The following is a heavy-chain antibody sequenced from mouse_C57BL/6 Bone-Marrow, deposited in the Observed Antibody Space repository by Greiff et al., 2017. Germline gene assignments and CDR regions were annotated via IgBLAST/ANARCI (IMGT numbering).Heavy chain of an antibody. D-gene: IGHD4-1*01. J-gene: IGHJ2*01. Sequence: VQLVESGPGLVQPSQSLSITCTVSGFSLTSYGVHWVRQSPGKGLEWLGVIWSGGSTDYNAAFIYRLSISKDNSKSQVFFKMNSLQADDTAIYYCARNAYLGYFDYWGQGTTLTVSS. CDR3: ARNAYLGYFDY. CDR2: IWSGGST. V-gene: IGHV2-2*01. CDR1: GFSLTSYG.